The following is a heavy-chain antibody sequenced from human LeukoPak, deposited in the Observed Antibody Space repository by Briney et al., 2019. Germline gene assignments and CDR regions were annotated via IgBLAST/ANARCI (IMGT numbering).Heavy chain of an antibody. CDR3: ARDVGCSGGSCAT. V-gene: IGHV1-69*04. J-gene: IGHJ4*02. CDR2: IIPILGIA. Sequence: SVKVSCKASGGTFSSYAISWVRQAPGQGLEWMGRIIPILGIASYAQKFQGRVTITADKSTSSAYMELSSLRSEDTAVYYCARDVGCSGGSCATWGQGTLVTVSS. CDR1: GGTFSSYA. D-gene: IGHD2-15*01.